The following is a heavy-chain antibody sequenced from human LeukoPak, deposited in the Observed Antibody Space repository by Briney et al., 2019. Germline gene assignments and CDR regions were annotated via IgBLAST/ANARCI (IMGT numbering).Heavy chain of an antibody. CDR2: MNPNSGNT. V-gene: IGHV1-8*03. CDR3: ARDLRTDSRNWAAFDY. J-gene: IGHJ4*02. CDR1: GYTFTSYD. D-gene: IGHD6-13*01. Sequence: ASVKVSCKAPGYTFTSYDINWVRQATGQGLEWVGWMNPNSGNTGYAQKFQGRVTITRNTAISTAYMELSSLRSEDTAVYYCARDLRTDSRNWAAFDYWGQGTLVTVSS.